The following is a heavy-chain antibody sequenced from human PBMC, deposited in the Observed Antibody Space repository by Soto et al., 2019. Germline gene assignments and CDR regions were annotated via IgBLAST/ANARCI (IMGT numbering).Heavy chain of an antibody. J-gene: IGHJ3*02. Sequence: QITLKESGPTLVKPTQTLTLTCTFSGFSLSTSGVGVRGIRQPPGQALEWLALIYWYDDKRSTPSLKSRLTIPKDTSKRQVVLTMTNMDPVDTATYYCAHRSNSRDAFDIWGQGTMVTVSS. V-gene: IGHV2-5*01. CDR2: IYWYDDK. CDR3: AHRSNSRDAFDI. D-gene: IGHD1-26*01. CDR1: GFSLSTSGVG.